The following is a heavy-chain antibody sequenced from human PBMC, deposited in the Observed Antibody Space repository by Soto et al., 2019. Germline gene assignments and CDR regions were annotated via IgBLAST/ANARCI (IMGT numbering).Heavy chain of an antibody. D-gene: IGHD3-22*01. CDR3: ARMADYYDSSGYYPSLGSFDY. V-gene: IGHV2-70*18. CDR2: IDWDDDK. Sequence: TLSLTCTVSGDSISNYYWAWIRQPPGKALEWLALIDWDDDKYYSTSLKTRLTISKGTSKNQVVLTMTNMDPVDTATYYCARMADYYDSSGYYPSLGSFDYWGQGTLVTVSS. J-gene: IGHJ4*02. CDR1: GDSISNYYWA.